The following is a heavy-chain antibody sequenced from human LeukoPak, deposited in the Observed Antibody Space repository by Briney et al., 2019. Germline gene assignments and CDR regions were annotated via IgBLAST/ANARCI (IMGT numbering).Heavy chain of an antibody. J-gene: IGHJ3*02. V-gene: IGHV3-53*01. CDR2: IYSIGST. CDR1: GFSVSSSF. Sequence: GGSLRLSCAASGFSVSSSFMSWVRQAPGKGLEWVSVIYSIGSTFYADSVKGRFTISRDNSKNTLYLHMNSLRAEDTAVYYCVRDRVYLGREDAFDIWGQGTMVTVSS. CDR3: VRDRVYLGREDAFDI. D-gene: IGHD7-27*01.